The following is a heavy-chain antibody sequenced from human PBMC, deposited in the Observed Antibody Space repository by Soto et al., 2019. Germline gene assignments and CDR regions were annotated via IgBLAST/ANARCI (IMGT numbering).Heavy chain of an antibody. CDR3: ATWGQHCGVHICYSRCFDS. D-gene: IGHD2-15*01. Sequence: SVKFSCKASGATFSSSAISWVRQAPRQGLEWMGGLIPIFGVTNYAQKFQGRLTITADESTSTAYMDLSSLRSEDTAVYYCATWGQHCGVHICYSRCFDSWGPLILVTV. CDR1: GATFSSSA. J-gene: IGHJ5*02. CDR2: LIPIFGVT. V-gene: IGHV1-69*13.